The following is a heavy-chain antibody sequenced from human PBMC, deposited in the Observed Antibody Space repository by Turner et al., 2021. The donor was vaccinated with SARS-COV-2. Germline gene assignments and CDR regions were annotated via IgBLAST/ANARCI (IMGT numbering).Heavy chain of an antibody. Sequence: QVQLPESGPGLVKPAETLSLTCSVSGGSFTRFSWSWIRQPAGKGLEWIGSVFSNGSTNYNPSLRSRVIMSVDTSKNQFSLNLSSVTAADTAVYYCARDHGVYWGQGTLISVSS. CDR3: ARDHGVY. CDR2: VFSNGST. J-gene: IGHJ4*02. V-gene: IGHV4-4*07. CDR1: GGSFTRFS. D-gene: IGHD3-16*01.